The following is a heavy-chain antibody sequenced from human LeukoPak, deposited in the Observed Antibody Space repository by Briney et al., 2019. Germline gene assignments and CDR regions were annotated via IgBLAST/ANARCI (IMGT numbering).Heavy chain of an antibody. D-gene: IGHD6-13*01. CDR3: ARGGLRAGTGGFDP. CDR2: MNSKSGNT. V-gene: IGHV1-8*01. CDR1: GYTFIDYD. J-gene: IGHJ5*02. Sequence: ASVKVSCKASGYTFIDYDIDLVRQPIGQGLGLIGWMNSKSGNTGYAQKFQGRVTMTRNTSISTAYMELSSLRSEDTAVYYCARGGLRAGTGGFDPWGQGTLVTVSS.